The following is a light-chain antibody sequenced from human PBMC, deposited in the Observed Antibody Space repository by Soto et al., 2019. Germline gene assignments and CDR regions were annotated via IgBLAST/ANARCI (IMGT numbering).Light chain of an antibody. J-gene: IGKJ1*01. V-gene: IGKV3-20*01. CDR2: GAS. Sequence: EIVLTQSPGTLSLSPGERVTLSCRASQSVCSRCFAWYQQKPGQSPRLLIYGASSRATGIPDRFSGSGSGTAFTLTISRLEPEDFAVYYCQHYGTTPWTFGQGTKVGIK. CDR1: QSVCSRC. CDR3: QHYGTTPWT.